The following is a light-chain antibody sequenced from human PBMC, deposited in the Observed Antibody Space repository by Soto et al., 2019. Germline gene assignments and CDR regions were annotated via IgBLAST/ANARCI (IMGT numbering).Light chain of an antibody. CDR2: NAS. CDR3: QHYNSHSWT. J-gene: IGKJ1*01. CDR1: QSISSW. V-gene: IGKV1-5*01. Sequence: IQMTQSPSTLSASVGDRVTITCRASQSISSWLAWYQQKPGKAPNLLIYNASSLKSGVPSRFSGSGSGTEFTLTISSLQPDDFATYYCQHYNSHSWTFGQGTKVDIK.